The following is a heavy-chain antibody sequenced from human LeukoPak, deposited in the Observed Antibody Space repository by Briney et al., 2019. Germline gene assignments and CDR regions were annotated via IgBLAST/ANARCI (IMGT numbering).Heavy chain of an antibody. Sequence: GASVKVSCKASGYTFTTHDINWVRQATGQGLEWLGWMSPNSGDTGYAQKFQGRVTMTSDSSISTAYMEPSSLRSEGTAIYYCVRTPPNWGFDYWGQGTLVTVSS. CDR1: GYTFTTHD. CDR2: MSPNSGDT. CDR3: VRTPPNWGFDY. D-gene: IGHD7-27*01. J-gene: IGHJ4*02. V-gene: IGHV1-8*01.